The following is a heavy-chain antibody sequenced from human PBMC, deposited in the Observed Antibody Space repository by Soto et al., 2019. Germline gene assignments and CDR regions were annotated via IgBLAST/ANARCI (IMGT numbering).Heavy chain of an antibody. V-gene: IGHV1-18*01. CDR2: IYIDDT. CDR3: ARDRDWNLDY. CDR1: GYTFSSFG. D-gene: IGHD1-1*01. J-gene: IGHJ4*02. Sequence: PSVKVSCKASGYTFSSFGFSWMRQAPGQGLEWMGWIYIDDTKYAQNFQGRVTMTTDTSTSTVYMELRSLRSDDTAVYYCARDRDWNLDYWGQGTPVTVSS.